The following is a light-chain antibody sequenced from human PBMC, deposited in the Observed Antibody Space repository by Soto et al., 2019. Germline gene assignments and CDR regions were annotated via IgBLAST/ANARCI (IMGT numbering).Light chain of an antibody. Sequence: QSALTQPASVSGSPGQSITISCTGTSSDVGGYNFVSWYQQHPGKAPKLIIYEVSNRPSGVSNRFSGSKSGNTASLTISGLQADDEADYYCISYTSSSTDVVFGGGTKVTVL. V-gene: IGLV2-14*01. CDR2: EVS. CDR3: ISYTSSSTDVV. CDR1: SSDVGGYNF. J-gene: IGLJ2*01.